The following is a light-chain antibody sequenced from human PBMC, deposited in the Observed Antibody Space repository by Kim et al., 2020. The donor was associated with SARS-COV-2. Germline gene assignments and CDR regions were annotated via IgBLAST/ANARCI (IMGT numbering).Light chain of an antibody. V-gene: IGKV3-20*01. CDR1: QSVSASY. J-gene: IGKJ2*01. Sequence: ENVLTQSPGTLSLSPGERATLSCRASQSVSASYLAWYQQKPGQAPRLLISGASSRATGIPDRFSGSGSGTDFTLTISRLEPEDFAVYYCQQYGTSPYTFGQGTKLEIK. CDR2: GAS. CDR3: QQYGTSPYT.